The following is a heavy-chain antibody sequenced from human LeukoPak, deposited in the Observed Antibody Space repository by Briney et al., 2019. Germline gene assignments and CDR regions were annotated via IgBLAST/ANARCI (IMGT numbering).Heavy chain of an antibody. CDR2: ISGSGGST. Sequence: GGSLRLSCAASGFTFSSYGMSWVRQAPGKGLEWVSAISGSGGSTYYADSVKGRFTISRDNSKNTLYLQMNSLRAEDTAVYYCAKVSGSGSHEDYWGQGTLVTVSS. CDR3: AKVSGSGSHEDY. CDR1: GFTFSSYG. J-gene: IGHJ4*02. V-gene: IGHV3-23*01. D-gene: IGHD3-10*01.